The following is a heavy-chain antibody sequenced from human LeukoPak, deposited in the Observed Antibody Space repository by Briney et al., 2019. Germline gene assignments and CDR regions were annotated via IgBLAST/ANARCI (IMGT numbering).Heavy chain of an antibody. J-gene: IGHJ4*02. CDR2: INQDGSEK. V-gene: IGHV3-7*01. D-gene: IGHD4-17*01. CDR3: ARDSSRVTTVKY. Sequence: GGSLRLSCAASGFTFSSYWMSWVRQAPGKGLELVASINQDGSEKYYVDSVKGRFTISRDNAKNSLYLQMNSLRDEDTAVYYCARDSSRVTTVKYWGQGTLVTVSS. CDR1: GFTFSSYW.